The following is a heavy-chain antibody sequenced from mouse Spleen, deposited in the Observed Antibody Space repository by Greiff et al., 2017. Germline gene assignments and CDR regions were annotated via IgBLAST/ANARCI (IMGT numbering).Heavy chain of an antibody. CDR2: IYPGDGDT. V-gene: IGHV1-82*01. J-gene: IGHJ1*01. D-gene: IGHD1-1*01. CDR3: ARTTGVADWYFDV. Sequence: VQLQESGPELVKPGASVKISCKASGYAFSSFWMHWVKQRPGKGLEWIGRIYPGDGDTNYNGKFKGKATLTADKSSSTAYMQLSSLTSEDSAVYCCARTTGVADWYFDVWGAGTTVTVSS. CDR1: GYAFSSFW.